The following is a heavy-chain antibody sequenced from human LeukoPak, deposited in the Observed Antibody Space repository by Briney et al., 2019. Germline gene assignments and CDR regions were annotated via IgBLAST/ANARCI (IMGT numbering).Heavy chain of an antibody. CDR1: GGSISSSSCY. V-gene: IGHV4-39*01. CDR3: ARQGYSSSSDY. CDR2: IYHSGST. Sequence: SETLSLTCTVSGGSISSSSCYWGWIRQPPGKGLEWIGSIYHSGSTYYNPSLKSRVTISVDTSKNQFSLKLSSVTAADTAVYYCARQGYSSSSDYWGQGTLVTVSS. J-gene: IGHJ4*02. D-gene: IGHD6-13*01.